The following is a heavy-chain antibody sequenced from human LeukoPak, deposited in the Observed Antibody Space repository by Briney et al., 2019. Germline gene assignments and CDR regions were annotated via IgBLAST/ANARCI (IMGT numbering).Heavy chain of an antibody. V-gene: IGHV3-21*01. CDR2: ISSGNSYI. J-gene: IGHJ4*02. CDR3: ARESATVVLDY. CDR1: GFTFSSYS. D-gene: IGHD4-23*01. Sequence: PGGSLRLSCAASGFTFSSYSMNWVRQAPGKGLEWVSSISSGNSYIYYADSVKGRFTISRDNSKNTLYLQMNSLRAEDTAVYYCARESATVVLDYWGQGTLVTVSS.